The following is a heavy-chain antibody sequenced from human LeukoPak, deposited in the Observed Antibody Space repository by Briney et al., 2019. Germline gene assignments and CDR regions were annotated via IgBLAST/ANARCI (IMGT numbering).Heavy chain of an antibody. V-gene: IGHV4-39*07. CDR2: IYYSGST. J-gene: IGHJ4*02. Sequence: SETLSLTCTVSGGSISSYYWGWIRQPPGKGLEWIGTIYYSGSTYYNPSLKSRVTISVDTSKNQFSLKLSSVTAADTAVYYCARDGVVVPAATDGNWGQGTLVTVSS. D-gene: IGHD2-2*01. CDR1: GGSISSYY. CDR3: ARDGVVVPAATDGN.